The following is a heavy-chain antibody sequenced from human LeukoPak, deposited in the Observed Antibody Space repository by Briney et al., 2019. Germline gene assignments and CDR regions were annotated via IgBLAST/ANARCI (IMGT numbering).Heavy chain of an antibody. CDR2: IKPDGGDT. V-gene: IGHV3-7*03. CDR3: ARDYSYSDDY. Sequence: GGSLRLSCTASGFTFSNYWMTWVRQAPGEGLEWVANIKPDGGDTYYVDSVKGRFTVSRDNAKNSLFLQMDRLRAEDTAMYYCARDYSYSDDYWGQGTLVTVSS. J-gene: IGHJ4*02. CDR1: GFTFSNYW. D-gene: IGHD4-17*01.